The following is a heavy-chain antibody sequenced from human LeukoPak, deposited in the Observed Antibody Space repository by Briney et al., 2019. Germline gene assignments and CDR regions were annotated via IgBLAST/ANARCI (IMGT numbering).Heavy chain of an antibody. CDR2: IRDSGGST. J-gene: IGHJ4*02. V-gene: IGHV3-23*01. Sequence: GGSLRLSCSASGFTFSSYAMSCVRQPPGKGLEWVSGIRDSGGSTYYADSVNGRFTISRDNSDNTLYLRMNSLRAEDTAVYYCAKGYCSGGSCNFDYWGQGTLVTVSS. CDR3: AKGYCSGGSCNFDY. CDR1: GFTFSSYA. D-gene: IGHD2-15*01.